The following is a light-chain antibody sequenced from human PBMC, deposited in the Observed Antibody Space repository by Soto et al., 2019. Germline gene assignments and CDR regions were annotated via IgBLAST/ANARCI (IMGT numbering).Light chain of an antibody. CDR3: QQYYDSPT. J-gene: IGKJ1*01. CDR2: WAS. Sequence: DIVMTQSPDSLTLSPGERATINCKSSQSVLYKSNNRNYLAWYQQKAGQPPQLLFSWASTRESGVPDRFSASGSGTDFTLSINSLQAEDLAVYYCQQYYDSPTFGQGTKVEIK. V-gene: IGKV4-1*01. CDR1: QSVLYKSNNRNY.